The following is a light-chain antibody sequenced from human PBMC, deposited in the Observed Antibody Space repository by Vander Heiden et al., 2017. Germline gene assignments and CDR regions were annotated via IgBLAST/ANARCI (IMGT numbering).Light chain of an antibody. CDR1: QSVLYSSNNKNY. Sequence: DIVMTQSPDSLAVPLGERATINCKSSQSVLYSSNNKNYLAWYQQKPGKPPKLLIYWASTRESGVPDRFSGSGSGTDFTLTISSLQAEDVAVYYCQQYYSTPTFGQGTKVEIK. CDR3: QQYYSTPT. CDR2: WAS. J-gene: IGKJ1*01. V-gene: IGKV4-1*01.